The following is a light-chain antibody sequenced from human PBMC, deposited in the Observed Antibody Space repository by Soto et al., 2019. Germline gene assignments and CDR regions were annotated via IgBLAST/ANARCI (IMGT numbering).Light chain of an antibody. Sequence: QSALTQPRSVSGSPGQSVTISCTGTRXDVGGHNFVSWYQQHPGKAPKLMIYDVTKRPSGVPDRFSGSKSGNTASLTISGLQAEDEADYYCCSYVASYTYVLGTGTKLTVL. CDR3: CSYVASYTYV. V-gene: IGLV2-11*01. CDR2: DVT. CDR1: RXDVGGHNF. J-gene: IGLJ1*01.